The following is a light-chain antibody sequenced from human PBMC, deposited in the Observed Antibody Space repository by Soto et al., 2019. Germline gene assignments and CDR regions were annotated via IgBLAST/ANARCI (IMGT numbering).Light chain of an antibody. CDR2: EGS. Sequence: QSVLTQPASVSGSPGQSITISCTGTSSDVGSYNLVSWYQQHPGKAPKLMIYEGSKRPSGVSNRSSGSKSGNTASLTNSGLQAEDEADYYCCSYAGSSTLVFGGGTKVTVL. J-gene: IGLJ3*02. V-gene: IGLV2-23*01. CDR3: CSYAGSSTLV. CDR1: SSDVGSYNL.